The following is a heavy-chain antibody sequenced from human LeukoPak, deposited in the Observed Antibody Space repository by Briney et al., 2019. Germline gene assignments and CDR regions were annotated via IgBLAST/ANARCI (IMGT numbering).Heavy chain of an antibody. CDR1: GFTSSSYA. J-gene: IGHJ5*02. Sequence: GGSLRLSCAVSGFTSSSYALSWVRQAPGKGLEWVSGISGSGGSTYYADSVKGRFTISRDNSKNTLYLQMNRLRGEDTAVYYCAKGDGYNYANWFDPWGQGTLVTVSS. V-gene: IGHV3-23*01. CDR2: ISGSGGST. D-gene: IGHD5-24*01. CDR3: AKGDGYNYANWFDP.